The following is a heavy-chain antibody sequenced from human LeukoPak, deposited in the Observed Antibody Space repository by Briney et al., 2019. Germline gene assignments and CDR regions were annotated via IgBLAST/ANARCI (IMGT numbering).Heavy chain of an antibody. D-gene: IGHD6-13*01. J-gene: IGHJ4*02. V-gene: IGHV1-69*05. Sequence: SVKVSCKASGGTFNSYAISWVRQAPGQGLEWMGRIIPLFGTANYAQKFQGRVTITTDESTSTAHMELSSLRSEDTAVYYCARVEVAAAGPSWPPIDYWGQGTLVTVSS. CDR3: ARVEVAAAGPSWPPIDY. CDR2: IIPLFGTA. CDR1: GGTFNSYA.